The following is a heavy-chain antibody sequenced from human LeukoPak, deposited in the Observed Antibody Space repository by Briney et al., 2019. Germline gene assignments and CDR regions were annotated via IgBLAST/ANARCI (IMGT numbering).Heavy chain of an antibody. CDR3: ASRDDFWSGYSFDY. CDR2: ISYDGSNK. V-gene: IGHV3-30-3*01. CDR1: GFTFSSYA. D-gene: IGHD3-3*01. Sequence: GGSLRLSCAASGFTFSSYAMHWVRQAPGKGPEWVAVISYDGSNKYYADSVKGRFTISRDNSKNTLYLQMNSLRAEDTAVYYCASRDDFWSGYSFDYWGQGTLVTVSS. J-gene: IGHJ4*02.